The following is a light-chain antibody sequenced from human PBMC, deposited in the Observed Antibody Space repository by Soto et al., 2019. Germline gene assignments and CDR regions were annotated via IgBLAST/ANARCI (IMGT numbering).Light chain of an antibody. CDR2: EVT. CDR3: NSYVGSNNYV. CDR1: SSDVGDYNY. Sequence: QSALTQPPSASGSLGQSVTIPCTGTSSDVGDYNYVSWYQQHPGKVPKLMIYEVTKRSSGVPDRFSGSKSGNTASLTVSGLQADDEADYYCNSYVGSNNYVFGTGTKLTVL. V-gene: IGLV2-8*01. J-gene: IGLJ1*01.